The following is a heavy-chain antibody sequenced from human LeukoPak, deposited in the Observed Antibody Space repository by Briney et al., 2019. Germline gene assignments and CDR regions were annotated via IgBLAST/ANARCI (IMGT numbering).Heavy chain of an antibody. CDR1: GGSFGGYY. D-gene: IGHD3-22*01. V-gene: IGHV4-34*01. CDR3: ARGGSSYYDSSGYYYGWYFDL. Sequence: PSETLSLTCAVYGGSFGGYYWSWIRQPPGKGLEWIGEINHSGSTNYNPSLKSRVTISVDTSKNQFSLKLSSVTAADTAVYYCARGGSSYYDSSGYYYGWYFDLWGRGTLVTVSS. J-gene: IGHJ2*01. CDR2: INHSGST.